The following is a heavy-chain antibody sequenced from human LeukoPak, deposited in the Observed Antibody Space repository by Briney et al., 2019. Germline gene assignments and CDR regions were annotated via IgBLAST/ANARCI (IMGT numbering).Heavy chain of an antibody. CDR1: GYALSGTGWY. D-gene: IGHD3-10*01. CDR3: ARDGPAQMVDLDY. Sequence: EASVKVSCKASGYALSGTGWYLYWLRQAPGQGLECMGWIHPNNGDTAYAQKFEGRVAMTRDTSISTAYMELRRLRPDDTAVYFCARDGPAQMVDLDYWGQGTLVTVSS. V-gene: IGHV1-2*02. CDR2: IHPNNGDT. J-gene: IGHJ4*02.